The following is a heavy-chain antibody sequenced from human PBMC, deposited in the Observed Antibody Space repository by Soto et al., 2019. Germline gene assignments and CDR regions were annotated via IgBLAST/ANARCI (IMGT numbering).Heavy chain of an antibody. CDR3: ARQVGSSWPYYYYYYGMDV. CDR1: GYSFTSYW. D-gene: IGHD6-13*01. Sequence: EVQLVQSGAEVKKPGESLKISCKGSGYSFTSYWIGWVRQMPGKGLEWMGIIYPGDSDTRYSPSFQGQVTISADKSISTAYLQWSSLKASDTAMYYCARQVGSSWPYYYYYYGMDVWGQGTTVTVSS. CDR2: IYPGDSDT. J-gene: IGHJ6*02. V-gene: IGHV5-51*01.